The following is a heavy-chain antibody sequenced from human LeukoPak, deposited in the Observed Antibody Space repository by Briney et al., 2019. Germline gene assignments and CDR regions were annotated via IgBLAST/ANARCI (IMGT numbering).Heavy chain of an antibody. J-gene: IGHJ4*02. Sequence: SETLSLTCAVSGYSISSGYYWGWIRQPPRKGMEWIGSIYHSGSTYYNPSLKGRVTISVDTSKNQFSLKLSSVTSADTAVYYCVSGGWFNFDYWGQGTLVTVSS. CDR2: IYHSGST. D-gene: IGHD2-15*01. V-gene: IGHV4-38-2*01. CDR3: VSGGWFNFDY. CDR1: GYSISSGYY.